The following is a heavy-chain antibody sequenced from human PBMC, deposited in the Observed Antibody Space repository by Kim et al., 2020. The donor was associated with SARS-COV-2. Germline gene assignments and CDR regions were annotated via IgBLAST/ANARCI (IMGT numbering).Heavy chain of an antibody. CDR3: ASNLDTAMSHHFDY. CDR2: IYYSGST. J-gene: IGHJ4*02. Sequence: SETLSLTCTVSGGSISSGGYYWSWIRQHPGKGLEWIGYIYYSGSTYYNPSLKSRVTISVDTSKNQFSLKLSSVTAADTAVYYCASNLDTAMSHHFDYWGQGTLVTVSS. CDR1: GGSISSGGYY. D-gene: IGHD5-18*01. V-gene: IGHV4-31*03.